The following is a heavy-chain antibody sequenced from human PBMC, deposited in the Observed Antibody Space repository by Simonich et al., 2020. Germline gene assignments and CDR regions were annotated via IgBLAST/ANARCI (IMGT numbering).Heavy chain of an antibody. CDR3: ARHDRWLQFYFDY. CDR1: GGSISSYY. J-gene: IGHJ4*02. D-gene: IGHD4-4*01. V-gene: IGHV4-59*08. CDR2: IYYSGST. Sequence: QVQLQESGTGLVKPSETLSLTCTVSGGSISSYYWSWIRQPPGKGLEWIGYIYYSGSTNYNPPLKSRVTISVDTSKNQFSLKLSSVTAADTAVYYCARHDRWLQFYFDYWGQGTLVTVSS.